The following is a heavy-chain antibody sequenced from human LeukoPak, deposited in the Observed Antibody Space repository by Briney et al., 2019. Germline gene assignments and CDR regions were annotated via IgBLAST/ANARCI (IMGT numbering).Heavy chain of an antibody. Sequence: GESLKISCKGSGYSFNSYWIGWVRQLPGKGLEWMGIIYPGDSDTRYSPSFQGQVTISADKSISTAYLQWSSLKASDTAMYYCARPQWSSSWYGAFDIWGQGTMVTVSS. J-gene: IGHJ3*02. CDR1: GYSFNSYW. D-gene: IGHD6-13*01. V-gene: IGHV5-51*01. CDR3: ARPQWSSSWYGAFDI. CDR2: IYPGDSDT.